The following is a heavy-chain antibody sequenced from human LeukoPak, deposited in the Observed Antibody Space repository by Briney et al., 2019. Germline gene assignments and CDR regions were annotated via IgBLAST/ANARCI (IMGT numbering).Heavy chain of an antibody. V-gene: IGHV3-23*01. CDR3: ARGSFCGGSCPLAYYYYYMDV. Sequence: GGSLRLSCAASGFTFSSYAMSWVRQAPGKGLEWVSAISGSGGSTYYADSVRGRFTISRDNSKNTLYLQMNSLRAEDTAVYYCARGSFCGGSCPLAYYYYYMDVWGKGTTVTISS. J-gene: IGHJ6*03. CDR1: GFTFSSYA. CDR2: ISGSGGST. D-gene: IGHD2-15*01.